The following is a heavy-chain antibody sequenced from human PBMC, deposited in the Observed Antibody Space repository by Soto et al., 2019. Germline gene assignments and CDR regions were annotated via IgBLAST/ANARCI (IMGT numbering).Heavy chain of an antibody. CDR1: GYPFSSYD. V-gene: IGHV1-18*01. D-gene: IGHD2-21*01. J-gene: IGHJ6*03. CDR2: ISVYNGNT. CDR3: ARGTIVVSPYYYMDV. Sequence: QGQLVQSGGEVKKIGASVRVSCRASGYPFSSYDISWVRQAPGQGLEWMGRISVYNGNTNYAPKFQGRVTMTTDTPTSTVHMDLRSLTSDDTAIYYCARGTIVVSPYYYMDVWGKGTTVTVSS.